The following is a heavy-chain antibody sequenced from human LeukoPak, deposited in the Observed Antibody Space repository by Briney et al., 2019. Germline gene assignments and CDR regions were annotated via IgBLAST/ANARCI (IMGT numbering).Heavy chain of an antibody. CDR2: IGTIPGVT. V-gene: IGHV3-23*01. Sequence: GGSLRLSCAASRFTFSSYSMNWVRQAPGRGLEWVSVIGTIPGVTYYTESVKGRFTISRDNSKNTVYLQMNNLRADDTALYFCAKAADTNYFRYGDYWGQGTLVTVSS. J-gene: IGHJ4*02. CDR3: AKAADTNYFRYGDY. D-gene: IGHD1-7*01. CDR1: RFTFSSYS.